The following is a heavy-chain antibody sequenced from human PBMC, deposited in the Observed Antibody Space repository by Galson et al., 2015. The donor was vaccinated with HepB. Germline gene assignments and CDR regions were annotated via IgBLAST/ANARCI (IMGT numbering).Heavy chain of an antibody. CDR3: AREYCDKTRCDGASDY. D-gene: IGHD3-22*01. CDR2: VDASGFLK. Sequence: SLRLSCAASGFTFNTYAMGWVRQAPGKGLEWVSFVDASGFLKYYADSVRGRFTISRDQSKNTLYLQMNRLRAEDTALYYCAREYCDKTRCDGASDYWGQGTLVTVSS. V-gene: IGHV3-23*01. CDR1: GFTFNTYA. J-gene: IGHJ4*02.